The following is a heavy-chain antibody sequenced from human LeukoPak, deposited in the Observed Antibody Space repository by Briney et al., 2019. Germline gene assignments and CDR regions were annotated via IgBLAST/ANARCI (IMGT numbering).Heavy chain of an antibody. CDR3: ARGSAFGRYDFWSGYLDY. J-gene: IGHJ4*02. CDR2: ISYDGSNK. CDR1: GFTFSSYA. D-gene: IGHD3-3*01. V-gene: IGHV3-30-3*01. Sequence: GGSLRLSCAASGFTFSSYAMHWVRQAPGKGLEWVAVISYDGSNKYYADSVKGRFTISRDNSKNTLYLQMNSLRAEDTAVYYCARGSAFGRYDFWSGYLDYWGQGTLVTVSS.